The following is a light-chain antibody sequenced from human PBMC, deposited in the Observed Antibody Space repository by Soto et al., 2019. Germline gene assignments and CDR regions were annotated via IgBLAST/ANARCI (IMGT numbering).Light chain of an antibody. CDR3: QTWGAGIRV. V-gene: IGLV4-69*01. J-gene: IGLJ3*02. CDR2: VYSDGSH. CDR1: SGHSNYV. Sequence: QPVLTQSPSASASLGASVRLTCTLSSGHSNYVIAWHQQQPEKGPQYLMKVYSDGSHTKGDGIPDRFSGSSSGAERFLTISSLHSEDEADYYCQTWGAGIRVFGGGTKLTVL.